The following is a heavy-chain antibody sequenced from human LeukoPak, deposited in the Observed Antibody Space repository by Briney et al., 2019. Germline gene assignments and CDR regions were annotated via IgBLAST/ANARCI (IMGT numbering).Heavy chain of an antibody. CDR3: ARAAAGTFDAFDI. Sequence: SVKVSCKASGGTFSSYAISWVRQAPGQGLEWMGGIIPIFGTANYAQKFQGRVTITADESTSTAYVELSSLRSEDTAVYYCARAAAGTFDAFDIWGQGTMVTVSS. J-gene: IGHJ3*02. CDR1: GGTFSSYA. V-gene: IGHV1-69*13. CDR2: IIPIFGTA. D-gene: IGHD6-13*01.